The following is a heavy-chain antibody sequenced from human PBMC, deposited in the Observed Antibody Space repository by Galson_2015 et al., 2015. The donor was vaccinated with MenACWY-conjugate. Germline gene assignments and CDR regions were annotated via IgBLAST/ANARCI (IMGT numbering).Heavy chain of an antibody. D-gene: IGHD1-26*01. CDR2: ISPGDSNT. J-gene: IGHJ6*02. CDR1: GYYFTSYW. CDR3: ARHPPGGRGMDV. Sequence: QSGAEVKQPGESLKISCKGSGYYFTSYWVAWVRQIPGKGLEWMGLISPGDSNTRYSPSFQGQVTISADKSISTAYLQWSSLKASDTAMYYCARHPPGGRGMDVWGRGTTVTVSS. V-gene: IGHV5-51*01.